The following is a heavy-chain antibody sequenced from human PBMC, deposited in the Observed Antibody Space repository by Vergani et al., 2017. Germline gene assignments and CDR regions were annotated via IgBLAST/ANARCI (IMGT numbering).Heavy chain of an antibody. Sequence: EVQLLESGGGLVQPGGSLRLSCAASGFPFSSYAMSWVRQAPGQGLEWVSAISGSGGSTYYADSVKGRFTIARDNSKNTLYLQMNSLRAEDTAVYYCARDYSMAQDRGVYYYYGMDVWGQGTTVTVSS. CDR1: GFPFSSYA. D-gene: IGHD3-10*01. CDR3: ARDYSMAQDRGVYYYYGMDV. J-gene: IGHJ6*02. V-gene: IGHV3-23*01. CDR2: ISGSGGST.